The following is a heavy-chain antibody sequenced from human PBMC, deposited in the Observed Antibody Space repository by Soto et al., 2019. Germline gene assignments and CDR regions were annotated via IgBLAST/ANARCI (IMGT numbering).Heavy chain of an antibody. V-gene: IGHV6-1*01. CDR3: ARDYYDSSGYSNPYYFDY. CDR1: GDSVSSNSAA. J-gene: IGHJ4*02. CDR2: TYYRSKWYN. D-gene: IGHD3-22*01. Sequence: SQTLSLTCAIPGDSVSSNSAAWNWIRQSPSRGLEWPGRTYYRSKWYNDYAVSVKSRITINPDTSKNQFSLQLNSVTPEDTAVYYCARDYYDSSGYSNPYYFDYWGQGTLVTVSS.